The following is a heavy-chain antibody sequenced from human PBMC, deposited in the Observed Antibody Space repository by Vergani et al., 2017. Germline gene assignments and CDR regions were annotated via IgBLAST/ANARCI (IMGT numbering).Heavy chain of an antibody. CDR3: VRDPDYSTFDS. V-gene: IGHV3-48*01. D-gene: IGHD4-11*01. J-gene: IGHJ4*02. CDR1: VFTFSAYS. CDR2: IGVRDNSI. Sequence: DVRLVESGGGVVQPGGSLRLSCAASVFTFSAYSMNWVRQTPGKGLEWISYIGVRDNSIYYADSVMGRFAISRDNARNLLFLQMNSLRADDSALYFCVRDPDYSTFDSWGQGTRVTVS.